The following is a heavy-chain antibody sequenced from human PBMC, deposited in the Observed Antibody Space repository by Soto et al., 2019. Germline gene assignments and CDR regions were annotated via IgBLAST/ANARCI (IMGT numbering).Heavy chain of an antibody. J-gene: IGHJ4*02. CDR2: IFHSGST. V-gene: IGHV4-4*02. CDR3: AHRPIVGAAI. D-gene: IGHD1-26*01. CDR1: GGSISNSNW. Sequence: QVQLQESGPGLVKPSWTLSLTGAVFGGSISNSNWWTWVRQPPGKGLDWIGEIFHSGSTIYNSSLMGRVTISVDKANNQFSLKLSSVTATDTAVYYCAHRPIVGAAIWGQGTRVTVSS.